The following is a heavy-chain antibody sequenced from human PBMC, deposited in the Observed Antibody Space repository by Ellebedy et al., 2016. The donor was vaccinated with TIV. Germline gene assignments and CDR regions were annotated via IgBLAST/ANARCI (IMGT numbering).Heavy chain of an antibody. J-gene: IGHJ4*02. CDR1: AFTFSSYW. V-gene: IGHV3-74*01. D-gene: IGHD2-15*01. CDR2: IDREGNSI. Sequence: GGSLRLXXRASAFTFSSYWMHWVRQAPGKGLVWVARIDREGNSITYADSVKGRFTISRDNAKHTVSLLMNSLRTEDTAVYYCARSPGGGTDDYWGQGTLVTVSS. CDR3: ARSPGGGTDDY.